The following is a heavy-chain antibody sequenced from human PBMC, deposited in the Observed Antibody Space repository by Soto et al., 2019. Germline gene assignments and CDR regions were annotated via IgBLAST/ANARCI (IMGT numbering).Heavy chain of an antibody. CDR1: VYSFSRHL. CDR2: IYPGDSDT. D-gene: IGHD3-22*01. V-gene: IGHV5-51*01. CDR3: VLDPYYYDSSGYSRAY. Sequence: PGGAPKIFFKGSVYSFSRHLIGWVRQMPGKGLEWMGIIYPGDSDTRYSPSFQGQVTISADKSISTAYLQWSSLKASDTAMYYCVLDPYYYDSSGYSRAYWGQGTLV. J-gene: IGHJ4*02.